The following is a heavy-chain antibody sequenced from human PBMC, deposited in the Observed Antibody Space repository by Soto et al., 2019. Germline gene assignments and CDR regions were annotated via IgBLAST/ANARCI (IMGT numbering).Heavy chain of an antibody. D-gene: IGHD2-2*01. Sequence: SLRLSCAASGFTFSSYGMHWVRQAPGKGLEWVAVISYDGSNKYYADSVEGRFTISRDNSKNTLYLQMNSLRAEDTAVYYCAKDRRYCSSTSCYGPLAGWFDPWGQGTLVTVSS. V-gene: IGHV3-30*18. CDR3: AKDRRYCSSTSCYGPLAGWFDP. CDR2: ISYDGSNK. J-gene: IGHJ5*02. CDR1: GFTFSSYG.